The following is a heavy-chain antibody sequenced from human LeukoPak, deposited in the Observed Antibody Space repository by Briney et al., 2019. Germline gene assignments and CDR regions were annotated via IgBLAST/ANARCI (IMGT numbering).Heavy chain of an antibody. Sequence: GGSLRLSXAASGFTFSSYAMTWVRQAPGKGLEWVSAISGSGVSTYYADSVKGRFTISRDNSKNTLYLQMSSLRAEDTAVYYCAKEYRYCTSTSCYGDDAFDIWGQGTMVTVSS. CDR2: ISGSGVST. D-gene: IGHD2-2*01. CDR1: GFTFSSYA. V-gene: IGHV3-23*01. CDR3: AKEYRYCTSTSCYGDDAFDI. J-gene: IGHJ3*02.